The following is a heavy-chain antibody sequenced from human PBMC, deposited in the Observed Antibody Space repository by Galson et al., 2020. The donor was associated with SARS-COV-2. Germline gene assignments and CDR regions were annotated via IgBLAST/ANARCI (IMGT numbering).Heavy chain of an antibody. V-gene: IGHV3-21*01. D-gene: IGHD3-22*01. CDR2: ISISSSYI. J-gene: IGHJ4*02. Sequence: AGGSLRLSFASSGFTFSSYSMNWVRQAPGKGLEWVSSISISSSYIYYADSVKGRFTISRENAKNSLYLQMNSLRAEDTAVYYCARDDLGAYYDDSRGYYDRPYFDYWGQGTLVTVSS. CDR3: ARDDLGAYYDDSRGYYDRPYFDY. CDR1: GFTFSSYS.